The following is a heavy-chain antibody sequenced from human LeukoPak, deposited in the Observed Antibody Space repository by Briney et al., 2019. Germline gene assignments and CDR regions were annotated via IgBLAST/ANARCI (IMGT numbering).Heavy chain of an antibody. D-gene: IGHD4-17*01. CDR1: GLTFSSYA. J-gene: IGHJ3*02. CDR3: AKDRGDYFGGNAFDI. CDR2: ISGSGGST. V-gene: IGHV3-23*01. Sequence: GGSLRLSCAASGLTFSSYAMSWVRQAPGKGLEWVSAISGSGGSTYYADSVKGRFTISRDNSKNTLYLQMNSLRAEDTAVYYCAKDRGDYFGGNAFDIWGQGTMVTVSS.